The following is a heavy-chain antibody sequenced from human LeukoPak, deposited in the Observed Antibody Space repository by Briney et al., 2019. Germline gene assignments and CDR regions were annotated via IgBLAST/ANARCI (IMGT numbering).Heavy chain of an antibody. CDR3: ARDSSIAAADPAFDI. D-gene: IGHD6-25*01. J-gene: IGHJ3*02. V-gene: IGHV4-59*01. CDR1: GGSMSSYY. CDR2: IYYSGST. Sequence: KPSETLSLTCTVSGGSMSSYYWSWIRQPPGKGLEWIGYIYYSGSTNYNPSLKSRVTISIDTSKNQFSLKLSSVTAADTAVYYCARDSSIAAADPAFDIWGQGTMVTVSS.